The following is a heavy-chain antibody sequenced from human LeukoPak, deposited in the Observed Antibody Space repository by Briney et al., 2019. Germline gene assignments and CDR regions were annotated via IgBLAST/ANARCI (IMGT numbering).Heavy chain of an antibody. CDR1: GFTFGDFP. V-gene: IGHV3-49*04. D-gene: IGHD2-15*01. CDR3: TRGSGRFEY. Sequence: GGSLRLSCAGSGFTFGDFPLTWVRQAPGKGREGVGYIRAKAYGGTTEYAASVKGRFTISRDDSKRIAYLQMNSPQTEDTGIYYCTRGSGRFEYWGQGALVTVSS. CDR2: IRAKAYGGTT. J-gene: IGHJ4*02.